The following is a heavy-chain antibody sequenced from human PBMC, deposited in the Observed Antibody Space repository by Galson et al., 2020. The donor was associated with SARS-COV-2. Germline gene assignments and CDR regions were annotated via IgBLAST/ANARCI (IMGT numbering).Heavy chain of an antibody. CDR2: IGTAGDT. Sequence: GGSLRLSCAASGFTFSSYDMHWVRQATGKGLEWVSAIGTAGDTYYPGSVKGRFTISRENAKNSLYLQMNSLRAGDTAVYYCARAYGSGVYYYYMDVWGKGTTVTVSS. D-gene: IGHD3-10*01. CDR1: GFTFSSYD. J-gene: IGHJ6*03. CDR3: ARAYGSGVYYYYMDV. V-gene: IGHV3-13*01.